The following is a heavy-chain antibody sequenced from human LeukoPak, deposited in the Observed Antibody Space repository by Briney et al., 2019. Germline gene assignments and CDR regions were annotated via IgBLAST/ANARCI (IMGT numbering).Heavy chain of an antibody. Sequence: GGSLRLSCAASGFTFSSYSMNWVRQAPGKGLEWVSSISSSSYIYYADSVKGRFTISRDNAKNSLYLQMNSLRAEDTAVYYCARDSRLGEMFIDYWGQGTLVTVSS. J-gene: IGHJ4*02. CDR2: ISSSSYI. CDR3: ARDSRLGEMFIDY. CDR1: GFTFSSYS. V-gene: IGHV3-21*01. D-gene: IGHD4-17*01.